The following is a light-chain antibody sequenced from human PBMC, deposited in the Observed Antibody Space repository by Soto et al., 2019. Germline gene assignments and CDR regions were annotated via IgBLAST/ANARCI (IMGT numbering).Light chain of an antibody. J-gene: IGKJ1*01. V-gene: IGKV2-30*02. CDR2: KVS. CDR1: QSLVHSDGDTY. CDR3: MQGTHWPWT. Sequence: EVVMTQSPLSLPVTLGQPASISCRSTQSLVHSDGDTYLSWLHQRPGQSPRRLIYKVSNRASGVPDRFSGSGSGTDVTLKISRVEAGDVGVYYCMQGTHWPWTFGHGTKVEIK.